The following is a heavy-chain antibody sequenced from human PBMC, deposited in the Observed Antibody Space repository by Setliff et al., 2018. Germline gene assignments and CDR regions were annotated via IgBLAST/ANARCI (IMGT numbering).Heavy chain of an antibody. CDR3: ERLVRYCSTTSCQRTSGDDF. Sequence: ASVKVSCKASGYTLTNSILSWVRQAPGQGPEWVGWISTYSGKTYFAQKFQDRITLTTHTSTNMGYLELRDLRSDDTAVYYCERLVRYCSTTSCQRTSGDDFWGLGTLVTVS. V-gene: IGHV1-18*01. D-gene: IGHD2-2*01. CDR2: ISTYSGKT. J-gene: IGHJ4*02. CDR1: GYTLTNSI.